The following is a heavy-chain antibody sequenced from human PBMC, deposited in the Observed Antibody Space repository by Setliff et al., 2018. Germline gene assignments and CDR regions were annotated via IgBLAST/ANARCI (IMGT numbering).Heavy chain of an antibody. D-gene: IGHD5-18*01. CDR2: IKREADGGTT. V-gene: IGHV3-15*01. CDR1: GFTFSSFW. CDR3: ISLWLGYYGLDV. J-gene: IGHJ6*02. Sequence: GGSLRLSCAASGFTFSSFWMSWVRQAPGRGLEWVGRIKREADGGTTDYAAPVKGRFTISRDDYNNTLYLQMNSLKTEDTAVYYCISLWLGYYGLDVWGQGTTVTVS.